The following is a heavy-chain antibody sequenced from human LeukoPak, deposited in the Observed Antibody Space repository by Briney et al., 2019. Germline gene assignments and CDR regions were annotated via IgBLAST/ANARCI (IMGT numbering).Heavy chain of an antibody. V-gene: IGHV3-53*01. CDR1: GFTVSSNY. D-gene: IGHD3-22*01. Sequence: NPGGSLRLSCAASGFTVSSNYMSWVRQAPGKGLEWVSVIYSGGSTYYADSVKGRFTISRHNSKNTLYLQMNSLRAEDTAVYYCASGGYYYDNSGYDYWGQGTLVTVSS. CDR2: IYSGGST. CDR3: ASGGYYYDNSGYDY. J-gene: IGHJ4*02.